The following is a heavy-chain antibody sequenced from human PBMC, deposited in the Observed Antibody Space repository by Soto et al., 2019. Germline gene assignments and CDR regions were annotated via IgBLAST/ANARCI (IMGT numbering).Heavy chain of an antibody. CDR1: GTSLNSGTNY. CDR2: IYGSGNT. CDR3: AGDWGPYWYEH. V-gene: IGHV4-61*01. D-gene: IGHD7-27*01. J-gene: IGHJ5*02. Sequence: SETLSLTCTVSGTSLNSGTNYWNWVLQPPGKALEWIGYIYGSGNTKYNPSLKSRVTISQDTSKNQVSLKMNSVTATDTAMYYCAGDWGPYWYEHWGQGMLVTVSP.